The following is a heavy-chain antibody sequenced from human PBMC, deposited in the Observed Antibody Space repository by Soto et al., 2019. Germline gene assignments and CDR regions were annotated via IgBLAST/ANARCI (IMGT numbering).Heavy chain of an antibody. V-gene: IGHV3-23*01. Sequence: GGSLRLSCAASGFTFSSYAMSWVRQAPGKGLEWVSAISGSGGSTYYADSVKGRFTISRDNSKNTLYLQMNSLRAEDTAVYYCAIPPEPLLWFGELLQEEYFQHWGQGTLVTVSS. D-gene: IGHD3-10*01. CDR2: ISGSGGST. CDR1: GFTFSSYA. CDR3: AIPPEPLLWFGELLQEEYFQH. J-gene: IGHJ1*01.